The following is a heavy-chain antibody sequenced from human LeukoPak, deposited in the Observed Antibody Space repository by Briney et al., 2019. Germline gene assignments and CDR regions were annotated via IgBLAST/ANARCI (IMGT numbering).Heavy chain of an antibody. J-gene: IGHJ4*02. CDR3: ASLSSWYTGLDY. D-gene: IGHD6-13*01. Sequence: PSETLSLTCTVSGVSITTSSYYWGWIRQPPGKGLEWIESIFYSGSTYYNPSLKSRVTISVDTSKNQFSLKLSSVTAADTAVYYCASLSSWYTGLDYWGQGTLVTVSS. CDR2: IFYSGST. V-gene: IGHV4-39*01. CDR1: GVSITTSSYY.